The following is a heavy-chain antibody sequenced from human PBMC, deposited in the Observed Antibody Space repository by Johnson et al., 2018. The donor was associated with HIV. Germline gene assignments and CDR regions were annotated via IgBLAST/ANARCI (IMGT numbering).Heavy chain of an antibody. D-gene: IGHD3-10*01. CDR1: GFTFRNAW. J-gene: IGHJ3*02. CDR2: IKSRSDGGAT. V-gene: IGHV3-15*01. Sequence: MQLVESGGGLVQPGGSLRLSCVVSGFTFRNAWMSWVRQAPGRGLEWVGRIKSRSDGGATDHAAPVKGRFTISRDDSKNTLYLQMNSLKVEDTAVYYCTTDGLWFGDPSFDIWGQGTVVTVSS. CDR3: TTDGLWFGDPSFDI.